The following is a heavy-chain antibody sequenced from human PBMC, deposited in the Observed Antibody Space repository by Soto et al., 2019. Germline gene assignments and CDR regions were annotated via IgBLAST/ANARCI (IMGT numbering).Heavy chain of an antibody. Sequence: PGGSLRLSCAASGFTFSSYAMHWVRQAPGKGLEWVAVISYDGSNKYYADSVKGRFTISRDNSKNTLYLQMNSLRAEDTAVYYCARGRQFYADVLLSFDYWGQGTLVTVSS. CDR2: ISYDGSNK. V-gene: IGHV3-30-3*01. CDR3: ARGRQFYADVLLSFDY. J-gene: IGHJ4*02. CDR1: GFTFSSYA. D-gene: IGHD3-16*01.